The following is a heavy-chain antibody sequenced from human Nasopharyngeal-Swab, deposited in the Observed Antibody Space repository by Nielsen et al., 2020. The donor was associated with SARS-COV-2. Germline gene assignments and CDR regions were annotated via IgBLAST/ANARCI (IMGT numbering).Heavy chain of an antibody. Sequence: GSLRLSCAVSGYSISSGYYWGWIRQPPEKGLEWIGSIYHSGSTYYNPSLKSRVTISVDTSTNQFSLKLTSVIAADTAVYYCATDCSSTTCYTGTRLGFDIWGQGTMVTVSS. V-gene: IGHV4-38-2*01. D-gene: IGHD2-2*02. CDR3: ATDCSSTTCYTGTRLGFDI. CDR2: IYHSGST. J-gene: IGHJ3*02. CDR1: GYSISSGYY.